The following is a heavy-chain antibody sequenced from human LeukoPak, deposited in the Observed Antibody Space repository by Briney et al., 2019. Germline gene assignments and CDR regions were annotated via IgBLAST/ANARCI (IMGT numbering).Heavy chain of an antibody. V-gene: IGHV1-18*01. CDR2: MKTDNDNR. Sequence: GASVKVSCKASGYIFTSYGINWVRQAPGQGLEWMGWMKTDNDNRNYAQKFQGRVSMTTDASTSTAYMELKNLKSDDTAVYYCARDNSGEVADISDAFDIWGQGTKVTVSS. J-gene: IGHJ3*02. CDR3: ARDNSGEVADISDAFDI. D-gene: IGHD3-16*01. CDR1: GYIFTSYG.